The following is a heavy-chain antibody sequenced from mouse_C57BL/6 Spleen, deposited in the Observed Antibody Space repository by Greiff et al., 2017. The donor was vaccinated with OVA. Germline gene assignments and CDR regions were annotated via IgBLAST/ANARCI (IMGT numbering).Heavy chain of an antibody. V-gene: IGHV1-80*01. J-gene: IGHJ1*03. CDR2: IYPGDGDT. Sequence: VKLMESGAELVKPGASVKISCKASGYAFSSYWMNWVKQRPGKGLEWIGQIYPGDGDTNYNGKFKGKATLTADKSSSTAYMQLSSLTSEDSAVYFCARGAPHWYFDVWGTGTTVTVSS. D-gene: IGHD3-1*01. CDR1: GYAFSSYW. CDR3: ARGAPHWYFDV.